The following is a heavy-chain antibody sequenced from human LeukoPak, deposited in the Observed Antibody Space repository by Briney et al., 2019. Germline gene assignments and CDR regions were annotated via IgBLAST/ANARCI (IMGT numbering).Heavy chain of an antibody. V-gene: IGHV4-39*01. CDR1: GGSISNSSFY. CDR2: IYYGGNT. CDR3: ATDPTYDNSGFPFDY. D-gene: IGHD3-22*01. J-gene: IGHJ4*02. Sequence: SETLSLTCSVSGGSISNSSFYWGWVCQPPGKGLEWIGSIYYGGNTYYKSSLKSRVTISVDTSKNQFSLKLNSVTAADTAVYYCATDPTYDNSGFPFDYWGQGTLVTVSS.